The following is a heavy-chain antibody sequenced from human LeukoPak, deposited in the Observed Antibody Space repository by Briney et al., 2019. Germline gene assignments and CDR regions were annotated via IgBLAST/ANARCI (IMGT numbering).Heavy chain of an antibody. CDR3: AREHLYYYGSGSYGGMDV. V-gene: IGHV3-33*01. CDR1: GFTFSSYG. J-gene: IGHJ6*04. Sequence: PGGSLRLSCAASGFTFSSYGMHWVRQAPGKGLEWVAVIWYDGSNKYYADSVKGRFTISRDNSKNTLYLQMNSLRAEDTAVYYCAREHLYYYGSGSYGGMDVWGKGTTVTVSS. CDR2: IWYDGSNK. D-gene: IGHD3-10*01.